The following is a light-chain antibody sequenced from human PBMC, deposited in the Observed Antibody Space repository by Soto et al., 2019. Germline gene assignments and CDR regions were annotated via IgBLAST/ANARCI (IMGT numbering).Light chain of an antibody. Sequence: EIVLSQSPGTLSLSPGERATLSCRASQSVSGSSLAWYQHTPGQGPRLLIYAASRRAAGGPDRFSGSGSGTDFTLTISRLEPEDFAVYYCQQYGSSPWTFGQGSKVDIK. V-gene: IGKV3-20*01. CDR1: QSVSGSS. CDR2: AAS. J-gene: IGKJ1*01. CDR3: QQYGSSPWT.